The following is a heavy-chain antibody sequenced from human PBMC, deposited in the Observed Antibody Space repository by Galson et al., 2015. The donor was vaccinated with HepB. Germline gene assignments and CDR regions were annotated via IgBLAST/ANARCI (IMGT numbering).Heavy chain of an antibody. J-gene: IGHJ6*02. D-gene: IGHD3-22*01. V-gene: IGHV3-33*01. CDR1: GFTFSSYG. CDR3: ARVIPGDSSGYYPSGMDV. CDR2: IWYDGSHK. Sequence: SLRLSGAASGFTFSSYGMHWVRQAPGKGLEWVAVIWYDGSHKYYGDSAKGRFTISRDNSESTLYLQMNCLRAEDTAVYYCARVIPGDSSGYYPSGMDVWGQGTTVTVSS.